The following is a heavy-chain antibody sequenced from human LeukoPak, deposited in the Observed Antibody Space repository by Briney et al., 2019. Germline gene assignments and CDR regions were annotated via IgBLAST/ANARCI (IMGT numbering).Heavy chain of an antibody. Sequence: GASVKVSCKASGYTFTSYFMHWVRQAPGQGLEWMGKINPSGGGSSYTQKFQGRVTMTRDTSTSTVYMELSSLRSEDTAVYYCARDMAAAGNDFDYWGQGTLVTVSS. J-gene: IGHJ4*02. CDR2: INPSGGGS. CDR1: GYTFTSYF. D-gene: IGHD6-13*01. V-gene: IGHV1-46*01. CDR3: ARDMAAAGNDFDY.